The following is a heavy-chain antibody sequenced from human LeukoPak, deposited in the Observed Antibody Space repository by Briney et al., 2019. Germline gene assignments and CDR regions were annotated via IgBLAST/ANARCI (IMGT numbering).Heavy chain of an antibody. J-gene: IGHJ6*02. D-gene: IGHD3-9*01. CDR3: ARDLSVGDILTGYFYYYYGMDV. Sequence: PQTLSLTCAISGDSVSSNSAAWNWIRQSPSRGLEWLGRTYYRSKWYNDYAVSVKSRITINPDTSKNQFSLQLNSVTPEDTAVYYCARDLSVGDILTGYFYYYYGMDVWGQGTTVTVSS. CDR2: TYYRSKWYN. CDR1: GDSVSSNSAA. V-gene: IGHV6-1*01.